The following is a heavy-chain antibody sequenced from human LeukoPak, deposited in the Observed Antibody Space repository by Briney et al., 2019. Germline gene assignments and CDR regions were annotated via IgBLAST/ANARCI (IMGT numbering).Heavy chain of an antibody. CDR2: INHSGST. D-gene: IGHD2-15*01. Sequence: SETLSLTCAVYGGSFSGYYWSWIRQPPGKGLEWIGVINHSGSTNYNPSLKSRVTISVDTSKNQFSLKLSSVTAADTAVYYCARVSGGSTYYYYYGMDVWGQGTTVTVSS. CDR3: ARVSGGSTYYYYYGMDV. J-gene: IGHJ6*02. V-gene: IGHV4-34*01. CDR1: GGSFSGYY.